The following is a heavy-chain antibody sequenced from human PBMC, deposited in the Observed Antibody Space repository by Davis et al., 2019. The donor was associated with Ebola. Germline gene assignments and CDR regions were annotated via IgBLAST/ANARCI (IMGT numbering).Heavy chain of an antibody. CDR3: ARVGRSYNLLLDY. D-gene: IGHD1-26*01. Sequence: SETLSLTCAVYGGSFSGYYWSWIRQPPGKGLEWIGEINHSGSTNYNPSLKSRVTISVDKSKNQFSLKLSSVTAADTAVYYCARVGRSYNLLLDYWGQGTLVTVSS. CDR1: GGSFSGYY. V-gene: IGHV4-34*01. CDR2: INHSGST. J-gene: IGHJ4*02.